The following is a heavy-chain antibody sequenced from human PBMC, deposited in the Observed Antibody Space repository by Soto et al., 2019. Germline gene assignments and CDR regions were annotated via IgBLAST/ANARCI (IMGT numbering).Heavy chain of an antibody. CDR3: ARDCRGNAFDI. V-gene: IGHV3-21*01. D-gene: IGHD2-15*01. CDR2: ISSSSSYI. CDR1: GFTFSSYS. Sequence: EVQLVESGGGLVKPGGSLRLSCAASGFTFSSYSMNWVRQAPGKGLEWVSSISSSSSYIYYADSVKGRFTISRDNAKNSLCLQMNSLRAEDTAVYYCARDCRGNAFDIWGQGTMVTVSS. J-gene: IGHJ3*02.